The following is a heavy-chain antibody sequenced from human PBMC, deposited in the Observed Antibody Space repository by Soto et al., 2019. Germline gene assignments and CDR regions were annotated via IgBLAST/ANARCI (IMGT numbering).Heavy chain of an antibody. Sequence: SLRLSCAASGFTFSSYAMSWVRQAPGKGLEWVSTISGSGGSTYYADSVQGRFTISRDNSKNTLYLQLNSLRAEGTAKYYCAKGYSGSYYGAFDSWGQGTLVTVSS. CDR2: ISGSGGST. CDR3: AKGYSGSYYGAFDS. D-gene: IGHD1-26*01. CDR1: GFTFSSYA. V-gene: IGHV3-23*01. J-gene: IGHJ4*02.